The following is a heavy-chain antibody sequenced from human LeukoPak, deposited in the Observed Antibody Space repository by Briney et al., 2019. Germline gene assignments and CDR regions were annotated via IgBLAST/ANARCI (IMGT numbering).Heavy chain of an antibody. CDR1: GYTFTSYY. V-gene: IGHV1-46*03. D-gene: IGHD4-11*01. J-gene: IGHJ4*02. Sequence: ASVKVSCKASGYTFTSYYMHWVRQAPGQGLEWMGIINPSGGSTSYAQKFQGRVTMTRDTSTSTVYMELRSLRSEDTAVYYCARVGSTVKVVDYWGQGTLVTVSS. CDR2: INPSGGST. CDR3: ARVGSTVKVVDY.